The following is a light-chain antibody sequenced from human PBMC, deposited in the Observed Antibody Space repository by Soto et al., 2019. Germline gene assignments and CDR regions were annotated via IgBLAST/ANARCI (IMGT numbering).Light chain of an antibody. V-gene: IGKV1-33*01. J-gene: IGKJ1*01. Sequence: DIQMTQSPSSLSASVGDRVTITCQASQDISNYLNWYQQKPGKAPKLLIYDASNLETGVPSRFSGSGSGTHITFPINSLQPEDLAAYFCQHYHSLPLTFGQRTKVEIK. CDR3: QHYHSLPLT. CDR1: QDISNY. CDR2: DAS.